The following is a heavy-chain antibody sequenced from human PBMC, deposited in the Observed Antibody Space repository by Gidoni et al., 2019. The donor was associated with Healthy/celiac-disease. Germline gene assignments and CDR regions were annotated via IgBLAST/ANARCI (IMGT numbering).Heavy chain of an antibody. CDR1: GGSISSGGYY. V-gene: IGHV4-31*03. CDR2: IYYSGST. D-gene: IGHD3-3*01. Sequence: QVQLQESGPGLVKPSQTLSLTCTVSGGSISSGGYYWSWIRQHPGKGLEWIGYIYYSGSTYYNPSLKSRVTISVDTSKNQFSLKLSSVTAADTAEYYCARGYYDFSAIGYYFDYWGQGTLVTVSS. CDR3: ARGYYDFSAIGYYFDY. J-gene: IGHJ4*02.